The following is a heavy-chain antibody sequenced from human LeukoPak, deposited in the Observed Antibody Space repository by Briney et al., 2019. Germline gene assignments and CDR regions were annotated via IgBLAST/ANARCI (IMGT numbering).Heavy chain of an antibody. D-gene: IGHD5-18*01. CDR2: TRNKANSYTT. CDR3: ARSVTAMDQMDAFDI. CDR1: GFTFSDHY. J-gene: IGHJ3*02. Sequence: PGGSLRLSCAASGFTFSDHYMDWVRQAPGKGLEWVGRTRNKANSYTTEYAASVKGRFTISRDDSKNSLYLQMNSLKTEDTAVYYCARSVTAMDQMDAFDIWGQGTMVTVSS. V-gene: IGHV3-72*01.